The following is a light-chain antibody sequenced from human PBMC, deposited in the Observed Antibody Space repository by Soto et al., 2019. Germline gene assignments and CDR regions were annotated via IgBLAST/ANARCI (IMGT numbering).Light chain of an antibody. J-gene: IGLJ2*01. Sequence: QSVLTQPPSASGTPGQRVSISCSRSSSNIGTNSVNWYHQLPGTAPKLLIYRNNQRPSGVPDRFSASKSGTSASLAISGLPSEDEAEYYCAVWEDSLNGPVFGGGTKLNVL. V-gene: IGLV1-44*01. CDR1: SSNIGTNS. CDR2: RNN. CDR3: AVWEDSLNGPV.